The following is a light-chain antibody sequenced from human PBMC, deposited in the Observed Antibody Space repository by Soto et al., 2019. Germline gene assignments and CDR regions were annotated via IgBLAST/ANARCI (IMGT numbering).Light chain of an antibody. CDR2: EVS. CDR3: SSYTTTSSLTVV. CDR1: SSDVSGYNY. J-gene: IGLJ2*01. V-gene: IGLV2-14*01. Sequence: QSVLTQPASVPGSPGQSITISCTGTSSDVSGYNYVSWYQQHPGKAPKLMIYEVSYRPSGVSNRFSGSKSGNTASLTISGLQAEDEADYYCSSYTTTSSLTVVFGGGTKLTVL.